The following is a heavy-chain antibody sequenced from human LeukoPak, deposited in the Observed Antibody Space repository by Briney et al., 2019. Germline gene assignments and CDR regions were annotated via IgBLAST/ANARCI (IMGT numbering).Heavy chain of an antibody. J-gene: IGHJ3*02. CDR2: IYHSGNT. V-gene: IGHV4-38-2*02. CDR1: GYSISSGSS. D-gene: IGHD3-3*01. Sequence: SETLSLICSVSGYSISSGSSLGWIRQSPGKGLECIGTIYHSGNTYYNPSLKSRATVSVNTSKTQFSLNLTSVTAADTAVNFCARATYYDYWSGMGAFDIWGQGTVVTASS. CDR3: ARATYYDYWSGMGAFDI.